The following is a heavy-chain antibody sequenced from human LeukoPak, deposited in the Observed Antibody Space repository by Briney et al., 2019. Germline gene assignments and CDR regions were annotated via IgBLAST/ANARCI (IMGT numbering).Heavy chain of an antibody. D-gene: IGHD3-10*01. CDR3: ARERAQGDYGSGSYGYFHWFDP. Sequence: ASVKVSCKASGYTFTGYYMHWVRQAPGQGLEWMGIINPSGGSTSYAQKFQGRVTMTRDTSTSTVYMELSSLRSEDTAVYYCARERAQGDYGSGSYGYFHWFDPWGQGTLVTVSS. CDR2: INPSGGST. V-gene: IGHV1-46*01. CDR1: GYTFTGYY. J-gene: IGHJ5*02.